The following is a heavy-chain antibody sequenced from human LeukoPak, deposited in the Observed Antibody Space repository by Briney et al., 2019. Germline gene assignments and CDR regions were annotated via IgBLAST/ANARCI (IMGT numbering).Heavy chain of an antibody. CDR3: ARDSMVAGRYFDY. D-gene: IGHD4/OR15-4a*01. CDR2: IYSAGSA. CDR1: GFTVSSNY. J-gene: IGHJ4*02. Sequence: TGGSLRLSCAASGFTVSSNYMSWVRQAPGMRLEWVSLIYSAGSAYYADSVRGRFTISRDSSKNTLYLQMNSLRAEDTAVYYCARDSMVAGRYFDYWGQGTLVSVSS. V-gene: IGHV3-66*01.